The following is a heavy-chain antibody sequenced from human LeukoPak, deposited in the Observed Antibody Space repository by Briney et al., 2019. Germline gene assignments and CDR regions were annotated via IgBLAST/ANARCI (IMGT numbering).Heavy chain of an antibody. J-gene: IGHJ4*02. Sequence: GGSLRLSCAASGFTFSNYAMNWVRQTPGKGLEWVAVISYDGSNKYYADSVKGRFTISRDNSKNTLYLQMNSLRAEDTAVYYCAEAWFGESDYFDYWGQGTLVTVSS. D-gene: IGHD3-10*01. V-gene: IGHV3-30*18. CDR3: AEAWFGESDYFDY. CDR1: GFTFSNYA. CDR2: ISYDGSNK.